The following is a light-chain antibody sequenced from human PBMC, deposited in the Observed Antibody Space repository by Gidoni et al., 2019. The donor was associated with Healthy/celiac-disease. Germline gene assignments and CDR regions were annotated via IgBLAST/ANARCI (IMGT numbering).Light chain of an antibody. CDR3: AAWDDSLNGYV. CDR2: SNN. Sequence: QSVLTQPPSASGTPGQRVTISCSGSSSNIGSNTVNWYQQLPGTATKLLIYSNNQRPSGVPDRFSYSKSGTSASLAISGLQSEDEADYYCAAWDDSLNGYVFGTGTKVTVL. CDR1: SSNIGSNT. V-gene: IGLV1-44*01. J-gene: IGLJ1*01.